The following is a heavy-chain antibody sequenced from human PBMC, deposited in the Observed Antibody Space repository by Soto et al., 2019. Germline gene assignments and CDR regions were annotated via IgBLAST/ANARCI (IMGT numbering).Heavy chain of an antibody. J-gene: IGHJ6*03. D-gene: IGHD6-13*01. V-gene: IGHV3-74*01. CDR3: ARDSIALKQQPKGYYYYYMDV. CDR2: INSDGSST. CDR1: GFTFSSYW. Sequence: GGSLRLSCAASGFTFSSYWMHWVRQAPGKGLVWVSRINSDGSSTSYADSVKGRFTISRDNAKNTLCLQMNSLRAEDTAVYYCARDSIALKQQPKGYYYYYMDVWGKGTTVTVSS.